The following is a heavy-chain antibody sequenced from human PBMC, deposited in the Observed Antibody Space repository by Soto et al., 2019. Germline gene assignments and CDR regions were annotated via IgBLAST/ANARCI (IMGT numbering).Heavy chain of an antibody. CDR3: ARSNSNDFYYHFEP. Sequence: SLRLSCASSVCTFDDYAMHCVRQSPGKCLEWVSGINWNSDTIGYADSVKGRFTVSRDNAKGSLLLQMSSLRAEDTAVYFCARSNSNDFYYHFEPWGQGTPVIVS. CDR2: INWNSDTI. D-gene: IGHD3-22*01. V-gene: IGHV3-9*01. CDR1: VCTFDDYA. J-gene: IGHJ5*02.